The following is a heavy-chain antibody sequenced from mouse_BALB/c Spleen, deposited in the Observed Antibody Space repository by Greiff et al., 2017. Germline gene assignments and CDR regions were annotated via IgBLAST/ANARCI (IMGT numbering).Heavy chain of an antibody. CDR1: GYTFTSYW. CDR2: IYPGSDST. J-gene: IGHJ2*01. D-gene: IGHD2-3*01. CDR3: ARSRDGFDY. Sequence: QVQLLQPGAGLVKPGTSLKMSCTASGYTFTSYWMHWVKQRPGQGLEWIGDIYPGSDSTNYNENFKSRATLTVDTSFSPAYMQLSSLTSEDSAVYYCARSRDGFDYWGQGTTLTVSS. V-gene: IGHV1-55*01.